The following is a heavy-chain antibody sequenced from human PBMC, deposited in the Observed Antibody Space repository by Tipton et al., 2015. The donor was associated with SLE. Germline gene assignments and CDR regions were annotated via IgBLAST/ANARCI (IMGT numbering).Heavy chain of an antibody. CDR3: ARRRSGEALDI. CDR1: GFTFNTFA. V-gene: IGHV3-23*01. CDR2: ISTGGAKT. Sequence: SLRLSCAASGFTFNTFAMTWVRQVPGKGLEWVSGISTGGAKTYYEDSVKGRFTIFRDNSKNTLYLQMDSLRADDSAVYYCARRRSGEALDIWGQGTMVTVSS. J-gene: IGHJ3*02. D-gene: IGHD3-10*01.